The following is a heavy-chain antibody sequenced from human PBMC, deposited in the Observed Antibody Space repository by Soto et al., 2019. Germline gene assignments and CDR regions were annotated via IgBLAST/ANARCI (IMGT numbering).Heavy chain of an antibody. CDR2: IKSKTDGGTT. Sequence: GPLRLSCAASGFTFSNAWMSWVRQAPGKGLEWVGRIKSKTDGGTTDYAAPVKGRFTISRDDSKNTLYLQMNSLKTEDTAVYYCTTAYYDSRGYSSGFFDYWGQGPLVTVSS. D-gene: IGHD3-22*01. V-gene: IGHV3-15*01. CDR1: GFTFSNAW. CDR3: TTAYYDSRGYSSGFFDY. J-gene: IGHJ4*02.